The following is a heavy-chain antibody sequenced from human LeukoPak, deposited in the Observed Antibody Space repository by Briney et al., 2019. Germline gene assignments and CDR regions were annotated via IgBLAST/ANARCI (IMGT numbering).Heavy chain of an antibody. Sequence: ASVKVSCKASGYTFTSYHINWVRQAPGQGLEWMGWISVYNGKTNYAQKFQGRVTMTTDTSTSTAYMELRSLRSDDTAVYYCARGFMVRGVPYFDYWGQGTLVTVSS. D-gene: IGHD3-10*01. CDR2: ISVYNGKT. J-gene: IGHJ4*02. CDR1: GYTFTSYH. CDR3: ARGFMVRGVPYFDY. V-gene: IGHV1-18*01.